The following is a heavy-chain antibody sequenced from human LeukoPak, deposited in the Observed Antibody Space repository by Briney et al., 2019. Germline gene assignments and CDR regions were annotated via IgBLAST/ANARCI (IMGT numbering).Heavy chain of an antibody. V-gene: IGHV4-4*07. D-gene: IGHD2-15*01. Sequence: SETLSLTCAVYGGSFSGYYWSWIRQPAGKGLEWIGRIYTSGSTNYNPSLKSRVTMSVDTSKNQFSLKLSSVTAADTAVYYCARERVVAATIFDYWGQGTLVTVSS. CDR3: ARERVVAATIFDY. CDR1: GGSFSGYY. CDR2: IYTSGST. J-gene: IGHJ4*02.